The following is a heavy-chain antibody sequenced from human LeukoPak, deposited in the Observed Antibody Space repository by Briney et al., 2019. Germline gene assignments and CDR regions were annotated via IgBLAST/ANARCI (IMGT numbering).Heavy chain of an antibody. CDR1: GFTFSDYY. Sequence: GGSLRLSCAASGFTFSDYYMSWIRQAPGKGLERVSYIRSSSSYTNYADSVKGRFTISRDNAKNSLYLQMNSLRAEDTAVYYCARISSSWPGNNWFDPWGQGTLVTVSS. CDR3: ARISSSWPGNNWFDP. D-gene: IGHD6-13*01. V-gene: IGHV3-11*06. J-gene: IGHJ5*02. CDR2: IRSSSSYT.